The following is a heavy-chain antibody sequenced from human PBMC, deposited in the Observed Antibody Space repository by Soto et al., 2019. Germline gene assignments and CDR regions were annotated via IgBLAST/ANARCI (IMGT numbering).Heavy chain of an antibody. CDR3: ARGEAGGPYGMDV. Sequence: QAQLVESGGGVVQPGRSLRLSCAASGFTFSNYGMHWVRQPPGKGLEWVAVLWSDGSNKYYAESVKGRFTISRDNSKNTLYLQMDSRTAGDTGVYYCARGEAGGPYGMDVWGQAATVTVAS. D-gene: IGHD1-26*01. V-gene: IGHV3-33*01. J-gene: IGHJ6*02. CDR2: LWSDGSNK. CDR1: GFTFSNYG.